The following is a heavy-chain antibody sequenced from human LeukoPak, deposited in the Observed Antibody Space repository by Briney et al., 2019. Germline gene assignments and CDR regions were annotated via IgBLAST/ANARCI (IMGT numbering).Heavy chain of an antibody. D-gene: IGHD2-2*01. V-gene: IGHV3-21*01. J-gene: IGHJ4*02. CDR2: ISPSGNYI. Sequence: GGSLRLSCAASGFTFSSHSMNWVRQAPGKGLEWVSSISPSGNYIYYADSVEGRFTVSRDNAKNSLYLQMNSLRAEDTAVYYCARDLSSSTSCYSYWGQGTLVTVSS. CDR3: ARDLSSSTSCYSY. CDR1: GFTFSSHS.